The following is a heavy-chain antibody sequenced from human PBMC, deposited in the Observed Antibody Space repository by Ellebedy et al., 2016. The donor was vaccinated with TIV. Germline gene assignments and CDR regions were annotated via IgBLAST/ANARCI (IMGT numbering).Heavy chain of an antibody. CDR3: ATPPLRNFDLFDVPPAEYFQH. CDR1: GGTFSSYA. V-gene: IGHV1-69*04. J-gene: IGHJ1*01. D-gene: IGHD3-9*01. Sequence: SVKVSCXASGGTFSSYAISWVRQAPGQGLEWMGRIIPLLRTPNYAQKFQDRATISADRSTSTAYMELSSLRSDDTAVYYCATPPLRNFDLFDVPPAEYFQHWGQGTLVTVSS. CDR2: IIPLLRTP.